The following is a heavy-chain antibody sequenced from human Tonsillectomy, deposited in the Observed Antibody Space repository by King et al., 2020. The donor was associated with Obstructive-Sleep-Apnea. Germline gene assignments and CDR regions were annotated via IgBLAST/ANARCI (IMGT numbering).Heavy chain of an antibody. V-gene: IGHV4-59*01. CDR2: IYYTGNT. CDR1: GGSFGGYY. D-gene: IGHD4-17*01. CDR3: AGDYGDYKVDY. Sequence: QLQESGPRLVKPWETLSLTCTVSGGSFGGYYWSWIRQPPWRGRAWIWNIYYTGNTNSNPSLKSQITMSVDTSKKQFSLKLRSVTAADTAVYFCAGDYGDYKVDYWGQGSLVTVSS. J-gene: IGHJ4*01.